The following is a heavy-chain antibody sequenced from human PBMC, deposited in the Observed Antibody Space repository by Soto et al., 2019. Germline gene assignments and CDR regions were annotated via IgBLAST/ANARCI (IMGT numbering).Heavy chain of an antibody. CDR3: ARSRGMASSPYGGPSWFDP. CDR1: SGSISSSNW. V-gene: IGHV4-4*02. D-gene: IGHD3-16*01. CDR2: IYHSGST. J-gene: IGHJ5*02. Sequence: SETLSLACAVSSGSISSSNWWSWVRQPPGKGLEWIGEIYHSGSTNYNPSLKSRVTISVDKSKNQFSLKLSSVTAADTAVYYCARSRGMASSPYGGPSWFDPWGQGTLVTVSS.